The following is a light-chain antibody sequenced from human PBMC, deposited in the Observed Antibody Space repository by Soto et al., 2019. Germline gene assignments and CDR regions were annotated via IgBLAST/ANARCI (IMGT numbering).Light chain of an antibody. CDR1: SDDVGAYNY. V-gene: IGLV2-8*01. CDR2: EVN. CDR3: SSYAGSSNV. Sequence: QSALTQPASVSGSPGQSISMSCTGTSDDVGAYNYVSWYQQHPGKAPKLMIYEVNKRPSGVPDRFSGSKSGNTASLTVSGLQAEDEADYYCSSYAGSSNVFGTGTKVTVL. J-gene: IGLJ1*01.